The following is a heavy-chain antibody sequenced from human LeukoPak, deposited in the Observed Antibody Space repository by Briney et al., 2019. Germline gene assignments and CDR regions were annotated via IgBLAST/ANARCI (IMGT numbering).Heavy chain of an antibody. Sequence: SETLSLTCTVSGGYISSGSHYWSWIRQPAAKGLECLGRIYPSGSTNYNPSLKSRVTISVDTSKNQFSLRLTSVTAADTAIYYCARAIYYDSSGYYFTYYFDYWGQGTLVTVPS. CDR2: IYPSGST. CDR1: GGYISSGSHY. D-gene: IGHD3-22*01. CDR3: ARAIYYDSSGYYFTYYFDY. J-gene: IGHJ4*02. V-gene: IGHV4-61*02.